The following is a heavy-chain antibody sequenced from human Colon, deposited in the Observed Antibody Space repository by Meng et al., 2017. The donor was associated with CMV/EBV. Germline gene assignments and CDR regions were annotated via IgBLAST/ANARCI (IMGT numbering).Heavy chain of an antibody. CDR3: AKESGYGFLGSNYFDS. Sequence: GESLKISCAASGFNFRTFAMGWVRQAPGKGLEWVSSISGGGTSTYYTDSLKGRITIFRDNSNNTLYLQMNSLRAADTAVYFCAKESGYGFLGSNYFDSWGQGTLVTVSS. J-gene: IGHJ4*02. D-gene: IGHD3-16*01. CDR2: ISGGGTST. CDR1: GFNFRTFA. V-gene: IGHV3-23*01.